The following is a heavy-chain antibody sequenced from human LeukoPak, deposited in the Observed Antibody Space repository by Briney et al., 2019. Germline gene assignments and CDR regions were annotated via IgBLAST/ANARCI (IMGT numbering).Heavy chain of an antibody. CDR1: GYTFTGYA. CDR2: VSAYNGVT. Sequence: ASVKVSCKASGYTFTGYAISWVRQAPGQGLEWMGWVSAYNGVTNYAQNFQDRVTMTTDTPTTTAYMELRSLRSDDTAVYFCARVDLYYDSSGYSQAANDYWGQGTLVIVSS. V-gene: IGHV1-18*01. J-gene: IGHJ4*02. CDR3: ARVDLYYDSSGYSQAANDY. D-gene: IGHD3-22*01.